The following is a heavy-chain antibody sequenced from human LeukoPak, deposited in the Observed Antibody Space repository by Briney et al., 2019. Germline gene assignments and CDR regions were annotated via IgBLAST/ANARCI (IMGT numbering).Heavy chain of an antibody. CDR3: ARGLAGDYEEYFQH. D-gene: IGHD4-17*01. V-gene: IGHV4-4*07. CDR2: MYTSGRT. J-gene: IGHJ1*01. CDR1: GGSMSSYN. Sequence: SETLSLTCTVSGGSMSSYNWSWIRQSAGKGLEWIGRMYTSGRTIYNPSLKSRVTMSLDTSKNQFSLKLSSVTAADTAVYYCARGLAGDYEEYFQHWGQGTLVTVSS.